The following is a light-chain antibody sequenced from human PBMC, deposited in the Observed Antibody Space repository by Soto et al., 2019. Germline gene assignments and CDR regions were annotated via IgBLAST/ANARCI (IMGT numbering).Light chain of an antibody. CDR3: QQYDVYST. V-gene: IGKV1-5*03. Sequence: DIPMTQSPSTLSASVGGTVTITCRASRSISSWLAWYQQRPGMAPKLLIYKASTLQSGVTSRFSGRGYGTEFTLTISHLQPDDSATYYCQQYDVYSTFGQGTKVEI. CDR1: RSISSW. J-gene: IGKJ1*01. CDR2: KAS.